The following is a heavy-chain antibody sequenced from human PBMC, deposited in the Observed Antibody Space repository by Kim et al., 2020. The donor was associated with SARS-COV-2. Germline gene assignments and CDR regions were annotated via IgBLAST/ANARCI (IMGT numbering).Heavy chain of an antibody. J-gene: IGHJ4*02. Sequence: SETLSLTCAVYGGSFSGYYWSWIRQPPGKGLEWIGEINHSGSTNYNPSLKSRVTISVDTSKNQFSLKLSSVTAADTAVYYCARGRIAARGCLDYWGQGTLVTVSS. CDR3: ARGRIAARGCLDY. D-gene: IGHD6-6*01. CDR1: GGSFSGYY. CDR2: INHSGST. V-gene: IGHV4-34*01.